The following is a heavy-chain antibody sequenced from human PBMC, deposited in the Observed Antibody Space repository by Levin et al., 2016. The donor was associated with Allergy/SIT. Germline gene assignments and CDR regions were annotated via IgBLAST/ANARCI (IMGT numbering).Heavy chain of an antibody. D-gene: IGHD3-22*01. CDR3: AQGGVYDSRSFDY. CDR2: ISSSSSYI. Sequence: WIRQPPGKGLEWVSSISSSSSYIYYADSVKGRFTISRDNAKNSLYLQMNSLRAEDTAVYYCAQGGVYDSRSFDYWGQGTLVTVSS. J-gene: IGHJ4*02. V-gene: IGHV3-21*01.